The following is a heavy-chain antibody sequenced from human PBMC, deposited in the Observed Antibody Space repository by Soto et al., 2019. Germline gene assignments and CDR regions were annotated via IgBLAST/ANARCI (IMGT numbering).Heavy chain of an antibody. Sequence: GGSLRLSCAASGFTFSSYAMSWVRQAPGKGLEWVSAISGSGGSTYYADSVKGRFTISRDNSKNTLYLQMNSLRAEDTAVYYCARDILGVLMVYAIPMDTATAVDYWGQGTLVTVSS. D-gene: IGHD2-8*01. V-gene: IGHV3-23*01. J-gene: IGHJ4*02. CDR1: GFTFSSYA. CDR2: ISGSGGST. CDR3: ARDILGVLMVYAIPMDTATAVDY.